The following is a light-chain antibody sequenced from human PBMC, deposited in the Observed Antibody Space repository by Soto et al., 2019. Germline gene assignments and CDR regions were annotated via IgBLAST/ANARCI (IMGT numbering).Light chain of an antibody. CDR1: SSNFGAGND. Sequence: QYVLTQPPSVSGAPGQRVTISCTGSSSNFGAGNDVQWYQQLPGTVPKLLIFGNNNRPSGVPDRFSGSKSGTSASLAISGLQAEDEADYYCQSYDSSLRGYVFGTGTKLTVL. CDR2: GNN. J-gene: IGLJ1*01. CDR3: QSYDSSLRGYV. V-gene: IGLV1-40*01.